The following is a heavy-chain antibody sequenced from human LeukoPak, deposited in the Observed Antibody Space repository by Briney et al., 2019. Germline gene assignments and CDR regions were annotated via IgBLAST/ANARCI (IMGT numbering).Heavy chain of an antibody. J-gene: IGHJ4*02. D-gene: IGHD5-18*01. V-gene: IGHV4-30-4*01. CDR2: IYYSGST. CDR1: GGSISSGDYY. CDR3: AREVRGYSHGYFDY. Sequence: SETLSLTCTVSGGSISSGDYYWSWIRQPPGKGLGWIGYIYYSGSTYYNPSLKSRVTISVDTSKNQFSLKLSSVTAADTAVYYCAREVRGYSHGYFDYWGQGTLVTVSS.